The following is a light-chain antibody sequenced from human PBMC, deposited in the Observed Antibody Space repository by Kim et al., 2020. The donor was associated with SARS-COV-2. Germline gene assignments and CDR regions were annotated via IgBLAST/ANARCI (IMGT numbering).Light chain of an antibody. CDR3: QQYFNYPLT. V-gene: IGKV1-5*01. Sequence: ATVGDTVIITCRASQSLNDWLAWYQQKPGEAPKLLVYDVSNLESGVPSRFSGSGSGTEFTLTISRLQPDDFATYYCQQYFNYPLTFGPGTKVDIK. CDR1: QSLNDW. J-gene: IGKJ3*01. CDR2: DVS.